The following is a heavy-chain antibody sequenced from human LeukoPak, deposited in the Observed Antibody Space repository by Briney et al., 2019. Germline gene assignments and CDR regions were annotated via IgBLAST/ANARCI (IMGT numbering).Heavy chain of an antibody. V-gene: IGHV4-38-2*02. J-gene: IGHJ4*01. CDR2: VYHSGTT. CDR3: ARTLSDASPVAT. CDR1: GYFLSSGFY. D-gene: IGHD2-8*01. Sequence: SETLSLTCNVSGYFLSSGFYWGWIRQPPGKGLEWIVNVYHSGTTIYNPSLKSRVTMSMDTSMNHYSLKLRSVTAADTAVYYCARTLSDASPVATWGHGTLVTVSS.